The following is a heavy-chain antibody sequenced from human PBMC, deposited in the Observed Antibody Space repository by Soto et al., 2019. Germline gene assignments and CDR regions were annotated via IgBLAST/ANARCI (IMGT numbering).Heavy chain of an antibody. Sequence: TLSLTCTVSGGSISSYYWSWIRQPPGKGLEWIGYIYYSGSTNYNPSLKSRVTISVDTSKNQFSLKLSSVTAADTAVYYCARAGAVAGSPVYYYYGMDVWGQGTTVTVSS. CDR1: GGSISSYY. CDR3: ARAGAVAGSPVYYYYGMDV. J-gene: IGHJ6*02. CDR2: IYYSGST. V-gene: IGHV4-59*01. D-gene: IGHD6-19*01.